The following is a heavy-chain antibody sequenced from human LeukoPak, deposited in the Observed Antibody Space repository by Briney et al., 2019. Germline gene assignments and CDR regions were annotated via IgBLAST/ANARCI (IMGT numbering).Heavy chain of an antibody. Sequence: SETLSLTCTVSGGSISSYYWSWIRQPAGKGLEWIGRIYTSGSTNYNPSLKSRVTMSVDTSKNQLSLKLSSVTAADTAVYYCARGGTYHYDNEDQRSFDMWGQGTMVTFSS. V-gene: IGHV4-4*07. CDR2: IYTSGST. CDR1: GGSISSYY. J-gene: IGHJ3*02. D-gene: IGHD3-22*01. CDR3: ARGGTYHYDNEDQRSFDM.